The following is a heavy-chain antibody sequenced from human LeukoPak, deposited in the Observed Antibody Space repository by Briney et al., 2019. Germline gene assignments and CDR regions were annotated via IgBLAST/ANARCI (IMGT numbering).Heavy chain of an antibody. J-gene: IGHJ6*03. V-gene: IGHV3-21*04. Sequence: GGSLRLSCAASGFTFSSYSMNWVRQAPGKGLEWVSSISSSSSYIYYADSVKGRFTISRDNAKNSLYLQMNSLRAEGTAVYYCARDLVGFHYMDVWGKGTTVTVSS. CDR1: GFTFSSYS. CDR2: ISSSSSYI. D-gene: IGHD3-16*01. CDR3: ARDLVGFHYMDV.